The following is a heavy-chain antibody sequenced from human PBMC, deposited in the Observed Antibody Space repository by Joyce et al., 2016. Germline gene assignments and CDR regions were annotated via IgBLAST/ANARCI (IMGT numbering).Heavy chain of an antibody. V-gene: IGHV1-24*01. Sequence: QVQLVQSGAEVKKPGAAVKVSCKVSGYTLTEFSMHWVRQVPGEGLEWMVGFDPEDGETIFAQKFQGRVTMTEDTSTDTAYMELSSLGSEDTAVYCWATGGVRGVGAGMDVWGQGTTVTVSS. D-gene: IGHD3-10*01. J-gene: IGHJ6*02. CDR2: FDPEDGET. CDR1: GYTLTEFS. CDR3: ATGGVRGVGAGMDV.